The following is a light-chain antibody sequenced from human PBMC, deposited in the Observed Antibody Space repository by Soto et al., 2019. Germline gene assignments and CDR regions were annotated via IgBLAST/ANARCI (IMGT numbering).Light chain of an antibody. Sequence: DIQMTQSPSSLSASVGDRVTITCRASQSISDYLNWYQQKPGKAPNLLIYASSILQSGVPSRFSGSGSGTDFTLTITSLQPEDFATYYCQQSSGTSLTFGGGTKVEVK. CDR2: ASS. V-gene: IGKV1-39*01. CDR3: QQSSGTSLT. J-gene: IGKJ4*01. CDR1: QSISDY.